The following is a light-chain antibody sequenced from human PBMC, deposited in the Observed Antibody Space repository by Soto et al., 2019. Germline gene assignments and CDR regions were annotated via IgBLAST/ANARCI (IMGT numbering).Light chain of an antibody. CDR2: DAS. J-gene: IGKJ5*01. CDR3: QQRSTWPIT. CDR1: QSVTYY. Sequence: DIVLTQSPATLSLSPGERATLSCRASQSVTYYLAWYQQRPGQAPRLLIYDASKRAAGIPARFSGSGSGRDFTLTISSLHPEDFAVYYCQQRSTWPITFGQGTRLETK. V-gene: IGKV3-11*02.